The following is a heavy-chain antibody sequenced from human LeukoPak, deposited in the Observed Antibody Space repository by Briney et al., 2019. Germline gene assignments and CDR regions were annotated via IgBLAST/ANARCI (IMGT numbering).Heavy chain of an antibody. CDR2: ISGSGGST. Sequence: PGGPLLLSCAASGFTFSSYAMSWVRQAPGKGLEWVSAISGSGGSTYYADSVKGRFTISRDNSKNTLYLQMNSLRAEDTAVYYCAKKRGPSGGTYFDYWGQGTLVTVSS. D-gene: IGHD6-25*01. J-gene: IGHJ4*02. CDR3: AKKRGPSGGTYFDY. V-gene: IGHV3-23*01. CDR1: GFTFSSYA.